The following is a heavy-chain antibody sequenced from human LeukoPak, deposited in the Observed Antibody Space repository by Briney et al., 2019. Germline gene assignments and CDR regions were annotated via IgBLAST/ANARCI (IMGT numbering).Heavy chain of an antibody. D-gene: IGHD3-3*01. CDR1: GFTFSSYS. CDR2: VNNDGRYI. J-gene: IGHJ3*02. CDR3: ARGDDFWGERNAFDI. Sequence: PGGSLRLSCAVSGFTFSSYSMHWVRQAPGKGLEWVSCVNNDGRYIFYADSVKGRFTISRDDAKNSLYLQMNSLRAEDTALYYCARGDDFWGERNAFDIWGQGTMVTVSS. V-gene: IGHV3-21*06.